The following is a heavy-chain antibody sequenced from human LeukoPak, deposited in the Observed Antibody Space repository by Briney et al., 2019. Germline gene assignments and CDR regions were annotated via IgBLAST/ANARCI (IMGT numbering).Heavy chain of an antibody. CDR3: ARDASAYAGWFDP. CDR2: IHYSGST. D-gene: IGHD5-12*01. CDR1: GGSISSYY. V-gene: IGHV4-59*01. J-gene: IGHJ5*02. Sequence: SETLSLTCTVSGGSISSYYWSWIRQPPGKGLEWIGYIHYSGSTNYNPSLKSRVTISVDTSENQVSLKLSSVTAADTAVYYCARDASAYAGWFDPWGQGTLVTVSS.